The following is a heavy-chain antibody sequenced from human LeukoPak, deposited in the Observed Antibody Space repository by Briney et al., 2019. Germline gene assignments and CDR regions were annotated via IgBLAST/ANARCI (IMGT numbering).Heavy chain of an antibody. CDR2: IYYSGST. V-gene: IGHV4-59*01. CDR1: GGSISSYY. CDR3: ASMASGSYKSGAFDI. D-gene: IGHD1-26*01. Sequence: SETLSLTCTVSGGSISSYYWSWIRQPPGKGLEWIGYIYYSGSTNYNPSLKSRVTISVETSKNQFSLKLSSVTAADTAVYYCASMASGSYKSGAFDIWGQGTMVTVSS. J-gene: IGHJ3*02.